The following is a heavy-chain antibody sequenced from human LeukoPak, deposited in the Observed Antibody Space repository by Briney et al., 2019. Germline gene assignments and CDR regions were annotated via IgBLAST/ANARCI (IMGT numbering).Heavy chain of an antibody. J-gene: IGHJ6*02. CDR2: IYYSGST. Sequence: PSETLSLTCTVSGGSTSSYYWSWIRPPPGKGLEWIGYIYYSGSTIYNPSLKRRVTISVDTYKNQFSLKLSIVTAADTAVYYCARKARDPEGWLSYYYDMDVWGQGTTVTVSS. CDR1: GGSTSSYY. V-gene: IGHV4-59*08. D-gene: IGHD2-15*01. CDR3: ARKARDPEGWLSYYYDMDV.